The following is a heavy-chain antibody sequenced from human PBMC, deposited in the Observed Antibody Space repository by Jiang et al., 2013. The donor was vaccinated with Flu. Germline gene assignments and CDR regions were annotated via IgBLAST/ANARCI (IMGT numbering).Heavy chain of an antibody. Sequence: TLTLTCTFSGFSLSTSAVGVGWIRQPPGKALEWLALIYWDDDKRYSPSLKSRLTITKDTSKNQVVLTMTNMDPVDTATYYCAHTEDYDSSGYYGVFDYWGQGALVTVSS. V-gene: IGHV2-5*02. CDR3: AHTEDYDSSGYYGVFDY. J-gene: IGHJ4*02. CDR2: IYWDDDK. D-gene: IGHD3-22*01. CDR1: GFSLSTSAVG.